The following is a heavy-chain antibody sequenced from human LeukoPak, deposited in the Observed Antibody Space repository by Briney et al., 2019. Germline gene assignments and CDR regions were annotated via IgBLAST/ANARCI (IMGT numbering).Heavy chain of an antibody. CDR2: ISSSSSYM. Sequence: GGSLRLSCAASGFIFSNYSMNWVRQAPGKGLEWVSSISSSSSYMFYADSVKGRFTISRDNAKNSLYLQMNSLRAEDTAVYYCARDSGNYLDAFDIWGQGTMVTVSS. D-gene: IGHD1-7*01. CDR1: GFIFSNYS. CDR3: ARDSGNYLDAFDI. J-gene: IGHJ3*02. V-gene: IGHV3-21*01.